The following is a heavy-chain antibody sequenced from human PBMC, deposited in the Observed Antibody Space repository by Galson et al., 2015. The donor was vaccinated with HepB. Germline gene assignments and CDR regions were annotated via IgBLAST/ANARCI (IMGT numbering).Heavy chain of an antibody. J-gene: IGHJ6*02. CDR3: ARDRGIIVAYGMDV. CDR2: INAGNGNT. D-gene: IGHD2-15*01. Sequence: SVKVSCKASGYTFTSYAMHWVRQAPGQRLEWMGWINAGNGNTKYSQKFQGRVTITRDTSASTAYMELSSLRSEDTAVYYCARDRGIIVAYGMDVWGQGTTVTVSS. CDR1: GYTFTSYA. V-gene: IGHV1-3*01.